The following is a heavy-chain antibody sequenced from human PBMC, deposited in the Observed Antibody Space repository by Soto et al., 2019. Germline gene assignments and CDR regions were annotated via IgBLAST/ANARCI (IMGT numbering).Heavy chain of an antibody. V-gene: IGHV4-34*01. D-gene: IGHD6-19*01. CDR3: AKGIGSGWSNGSFDP. Sequence: SETLSLTCAVYGGSFSGYYWSWIRQPPGKGLEWIGEINHSGSTNYNPSLKSRVTISVDTSKNQFSLKLSSVTAADTAVYYCAKGIGSGWSNGSFDPWGQGTRVTV. CDR2: INHSGST. CDR1: GGSFSGYY. J-gene: IGHJ5*02.